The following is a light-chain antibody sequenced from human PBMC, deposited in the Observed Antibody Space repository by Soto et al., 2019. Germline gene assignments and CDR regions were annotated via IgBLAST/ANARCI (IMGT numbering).Light chain of an antibody. CDR3: SSYTGSSTLV. J-gene: IGLJ2*01. CDR2: DVS. CDR1: SSDVGGYDY. Sequence: QSVLTQPASVSGSPGQSITISCTGTSSDVGGYDYVSWYQHHPGIAPKLMIYDVSNRPSGVSNRFSGSKSGNTASLTISGLQAEDEADYYCSSYTGSSTLVFGGGTQLTVL. V-gene: IGLV2-14*03.